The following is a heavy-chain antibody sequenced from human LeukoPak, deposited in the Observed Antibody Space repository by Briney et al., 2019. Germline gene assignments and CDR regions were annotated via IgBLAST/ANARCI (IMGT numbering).Heavy chain of an antibody. V-gene: IGHV3-30-3*01. CDR2: ISYDGNNK. CDR3: AREGSSGYYYFDY. CDR1: GFTFSSYA. D-gene: IGHD3-22*01. J-gene: IGHJ4*02. Sequence: PGGSLRLSCAASGFTFSSYAMHWVRQAPGEGLEWVALISYDGNNKYYADSVKGRFTISSDNSKNTLYLQMNSLRAEDTAVYYCAREGSSGYYYFDYWGQGTLVTVSS.